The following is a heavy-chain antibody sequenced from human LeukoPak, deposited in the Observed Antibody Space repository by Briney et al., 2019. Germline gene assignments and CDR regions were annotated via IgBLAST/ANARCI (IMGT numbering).Heavy chain of an antibody. CDR3: ARDRANFRYCSSTSCFPKHAFDI. D-gene: IGHD2-2*01. CDR1: GYTLTSYG. CDR2: ISAYNGNT. V-gene: IGHV1-18*01. Sequence: VASVKVPCKASGYTLTSYGISWVRPAPGQGLEWMGWISAYNGNTNYAQKLQGRVTMTTDTSTSTAYMELRSLRSDDTAVYYCARDRANFRYCSSTSCFPKHAFDIWGQGTMVTVSS. J-gene: IGHJ3*02.